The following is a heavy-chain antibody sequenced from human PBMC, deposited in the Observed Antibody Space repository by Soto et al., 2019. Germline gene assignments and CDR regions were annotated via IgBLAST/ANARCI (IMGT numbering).Heavy chain of an antibody. V-gene: IGHV3-23*01. CDR2: VSIGGST. CDR1: GFTFSSYA. D-gene: IGHD1-26*01. CDR3: AKRRGAGGNFDY. Sequence: PGGSLRLSCAASGFTFSSYAMGWVRQGPGKGLEWVAVVSIGGSTHYADSVRGRFTISRDNSKNTLSLQMNSLTAEDTAVYFCAKRRGAGGNFDYWGQGDLVSVSS. J-gene: IGHJ4*02.